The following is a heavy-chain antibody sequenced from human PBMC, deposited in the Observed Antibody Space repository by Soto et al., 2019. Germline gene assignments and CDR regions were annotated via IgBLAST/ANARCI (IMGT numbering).Heavy chain of an antibody. J-gene: IGHJ6*02. CDR1: GFAFGTYA. CDR2: ISYDGGEK. CDR3: TRDLVAGDYAYYYGMDV. V-gene: IGHV3-30-3*01. D-gene: IGHD6-19*01. Sequence: QVQLVESGGGVVQPGRSLRLSCATSGFAFGTYAMHWVRQAPGKGLEWLAVISYDGGEKFYADSVKGRFTISRDNYKSTLYLQMNSLRPEDTPVFYCTRDLVAGDYAYYYGMDVWGQGTTVTVSS.